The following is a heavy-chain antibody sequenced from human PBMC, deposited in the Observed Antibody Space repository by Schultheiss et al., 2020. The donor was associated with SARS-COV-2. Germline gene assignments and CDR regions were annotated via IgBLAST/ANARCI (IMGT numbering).Heavy chain of an antibody. J-gene: IGHJ6*02. CDR3: ARGRPRLYGMDV. CDR2: IWYDGSNK. Sequence: GGSLRLSCAASGFTFSSYGMHWVRQAPGKGLEWVAVIWYDGSNKYYADSVKGRFTISRDNSKNTLYLQMNSLRAEDTAVYYCARGRPRLYGMDVWGQGTTVTVSS. V-gene: IGHV3-33*01. D-gene: IGHD3-22*01. CDR1: GFTFSSYG.